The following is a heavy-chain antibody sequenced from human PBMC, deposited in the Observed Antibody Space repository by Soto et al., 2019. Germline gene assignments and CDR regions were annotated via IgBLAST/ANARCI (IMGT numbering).Heavy chain of an antibody. CDR3: TKYRRTDAEGYSFDY. V-gene: IGHV4-59*01. Sequence: SENLSLTFTVSGGSISGSXWSWILQTPVKVLEWVGYIHYSGSTNYNPSLTSRVNMSVDSAKNQFSLQLSSVTAADTAVYFCTKYRRTDAEGYSFDYWGQGALVTVSS. J-gene: IGHJ4*02. D-gene: IGHD2-15*01. CDR1: GGSISGSX. CDR2: IHYSGST.